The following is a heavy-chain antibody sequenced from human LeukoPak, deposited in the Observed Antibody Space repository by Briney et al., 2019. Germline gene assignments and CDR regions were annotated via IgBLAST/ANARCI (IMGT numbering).Heavy chain of an antibody. CDR1: GFTFSDYY. CDR2: ISSSGSTI. D-gene: IGHD1/OR15-1a*01. J-gene: IGHJ6*02. V-gene: IGHV3-11*01. Sequence: GGSLRLSCAASGFTFSDYYMSWIRQAPGKGLEWVSYISSSGSTIYYADSMKGRFTISRDNAKNSLYLQMNSLRAEDTAVYYCARLHGTNSYYYYGMDVWGQGTTVTVSS. CDR3: ARLHGTNSYYYYGMDV.